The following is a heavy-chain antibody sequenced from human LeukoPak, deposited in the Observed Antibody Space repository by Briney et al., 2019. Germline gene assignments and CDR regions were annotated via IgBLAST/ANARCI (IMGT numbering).Heavy chain of an antibody. D-gene: IGHD6-13*01. V-gene: IGHV4-59*01. CDR3: AREHRVAAAGFDP. Sequence: SETLSLTCTVSGGSISSYYWSWIRQPPGKGLEWIGYIYYSGSTNYNPSLKSRVTISVDTSKNQFSLKLSSVTAADTAVYYCAREHRVAAAGFDPWGQGTLVTVSS. CDR2: IYYSGST. CDR1: GGSISSYY. J-gene: IGHJ5*02.